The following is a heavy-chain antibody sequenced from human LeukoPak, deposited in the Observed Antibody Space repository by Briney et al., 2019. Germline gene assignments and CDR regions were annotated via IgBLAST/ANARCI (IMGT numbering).Heavy chain of an antibody. V-gene: IGHV3-74*01. Sequence: GGSLRLSCAASGFTFSSYWMHWVRQAPGEGLVWVSRINSDGSSTSYADSVKGRFTISRDNAKNTLYLQMNSLRAEDTAVYYCARDPWDLPFDYWGQGTLVTVSS. CDR2: INSDGSST. J-gene: IGHJ4*02. D-gene: IGHD1-26*01. CDR1: GFTFSSYW. CDR3: ARDPWDLPFDY.